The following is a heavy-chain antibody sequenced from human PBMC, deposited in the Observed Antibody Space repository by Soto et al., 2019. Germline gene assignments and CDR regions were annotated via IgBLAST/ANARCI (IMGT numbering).Heavy chain of an antibody. J-gene: IGHJ4*02. V-gene: IGHV3-23*01. D-gene: IGHD3-10*01. Sequence: EVQLLESGGGLVQPGGSLRLSCAASGFTFSSFAMSWVRQAPGKGLEWVSAISASGDGTYYADSVKGRCTISGDNSKNTLYLQRTSLRAEDTAVYYCAKVDGFLWFELDSWGQGTLVTVSS. CDR2: ISASGDGT. CDR3: AKVDGFLWFELDS. CDR1: GFTFSSFA.